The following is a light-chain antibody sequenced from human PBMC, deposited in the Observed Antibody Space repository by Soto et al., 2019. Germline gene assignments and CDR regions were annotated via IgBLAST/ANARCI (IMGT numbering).Light chain of an antibody. V-gene: IGKV1-5*03. CDR2: KAS. Sequence: DIQMTQSPSTLSASVGDRVTITCRASQSSSTWLAWYQQKPGKAPKLLIYKASNLEDGVPSRFSGSGSGTEFTITISSLQPDDFATYHCQQYNTYPLTFGGGTTVEIK. J-gene: IGKJ4*01. CDR1: QSSSTW. CDR3: QQYNTYPLT.